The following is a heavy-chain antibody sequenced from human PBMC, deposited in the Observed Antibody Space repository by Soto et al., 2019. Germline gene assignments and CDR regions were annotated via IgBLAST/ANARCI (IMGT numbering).Heavy chain of an antibody. Sequence: QITLKESGPTLVKPTQTLTLTCTFSGFSLSTRGVAVGLFRQPPGKALEWLALVYWGEEKWYSPSLKSRLTITDDPSKTKVVLTMTNMDPVDTATHYCAHRPRGYAYYVDYWGQGTLVTVSS. J-gene: IGHJ4*02. CDR2: VYWGEEK. D-gene: IGHD5-12*01. CDR3: AHRPRGYAYYVDY. CDR1: GFSLSTRGVA. V-gene: IGHV2-5*02.